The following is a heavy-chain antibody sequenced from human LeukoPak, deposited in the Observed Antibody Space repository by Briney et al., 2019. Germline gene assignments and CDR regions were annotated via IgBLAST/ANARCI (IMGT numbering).Heavy chain of an antibody. D-gene: IGHD6-19*01. CDR1: GYTLTELS. CDR2: FDPEDGET. CDR3: AKRLVGEQWLVKGSGAFDI. V-gene: IGHV1-24*01. Sequence: ASVKVSCKVSGYTLTELSMHWVRQAPGKGLEWMGCFDPEDGETIYAQKFQGRVTMTEDTSTDTAYMELSSLRSEDTAVYYCAKRLVGEQWLVKGSGAFDIWGQGTMVTVSS. J-gene: IGHJ3*02.